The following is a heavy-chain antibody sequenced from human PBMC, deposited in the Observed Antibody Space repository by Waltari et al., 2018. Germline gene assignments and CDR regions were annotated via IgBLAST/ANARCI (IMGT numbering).Heavy chain of an antibody. D-gene: IGHD3-3*01. Sequence: QVQLQASGPGLMTPSETLSLTCVVSGYSIRGGYSWGWIRQPPGKWLDRIGSIYHSGRTYYNPSLKSRVTMSIDTARNQFSLKLTSVTAADTAVYYCARHGTRITMTSSFHYWGQGTLVTVSS. CDR2: IYHSGRT. CDR3: ARHGTRITMTSSFHY. V-gene: IGHV4-38-2*01. J-gene: IGHJ4*02. CDR1: GYSIRGGYS.